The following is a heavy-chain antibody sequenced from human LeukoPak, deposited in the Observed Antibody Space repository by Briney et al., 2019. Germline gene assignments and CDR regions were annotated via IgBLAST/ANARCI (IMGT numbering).Heavy chain of an antibody. V-gene: IGHV3-23*01. J-gene: IGHJ4*02. CDR3: AKMLVGAPRVFEY. Sequence: GGSLRLSCAASGFTFSDYAMSWVRQAPGKGLEWVSIINGGSGSTYYADSVKGRFTISRDNSKNTLYVEMNSLRAEDTAVYYCAKMLVGAPRVFEYWGQGTLVTVSS. CDR1: GFTFSDYA. D-gene: IGHD2-8*02. CDR2: INGGSGST.